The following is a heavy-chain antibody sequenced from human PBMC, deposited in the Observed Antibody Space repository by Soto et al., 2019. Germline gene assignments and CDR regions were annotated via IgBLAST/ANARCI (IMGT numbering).Heavy chain of an antibody. Sequence: SETLSLTCAVSGYSISSGYYWGWIRQPPGKGLEWIGSIYHSGSTYYNPSLKSRVTISVDTSKNQFSLKLSSVTAADTAVYYCARDLITIFGYEGNWFDPWGQGTLVTV. V-gene: IGHV4-38-2*02. CDR3: ARDLITIFGYEGNWFDP. D-gene: IGHD3-3*01. CDR1: GYSISSGYY. J-gene: IGHJ5*02. CDR2: IYHSGST.